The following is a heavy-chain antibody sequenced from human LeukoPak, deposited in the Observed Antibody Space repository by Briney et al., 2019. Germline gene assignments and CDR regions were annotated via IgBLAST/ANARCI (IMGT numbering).Heavy chain of an antibody. Sequence: GGSLRLSCAVSGFTFSIYAMSWVRQAPGKGLEWVAGLSGSTTYYADFVKSRFTISRDFSNNTLYLQMNSLRVEDTAIYYCAKRYCDSGTCSSAAGGQGPLATAS. CDR1: GFTFSIYA. CDR3: AKRYCDSGTCSSAA. V-gene: IGHV3-23*01. CDR2: LSGSTT. J-gene: IGHJ4*02. D-gene: IGHD2/OR15-2a*01.